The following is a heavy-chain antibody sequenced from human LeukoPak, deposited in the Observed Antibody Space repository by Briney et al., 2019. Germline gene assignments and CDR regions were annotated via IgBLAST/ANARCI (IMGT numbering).Heavy chain of an antibody. CDR3: SVSFSGSPRSYYGLDV. CDR2: IYYSGST. CDR1: GGSISDYY. D-gene: IGHD1-14*01. V-gene: IGHV4-59*01. Sequence: SETLSLTCTVFGGSISDYYWSWIRLPPGKGLEWIGNIYYSGSTNYNPSLKSRVTISVDTSKNQISLKLNSVTAADTDVYFCSVSFSGSPRSYYGLDVWGQGTTVTVSS. J-gene: IGHJ6*02.